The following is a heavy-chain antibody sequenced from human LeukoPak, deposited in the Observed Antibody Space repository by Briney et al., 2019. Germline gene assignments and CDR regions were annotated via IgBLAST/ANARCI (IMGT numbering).Heavy chain of an antibody. V-gene: IGHV3-30-3*01. J-gene: IGHJ4*02. CDR1: GFTFSSYW. D-gene: IGHD3-3*01. CDR2: ISYDGSNK. Sequence: PGGSLRLSCAASGFTFSSYWMSWVRQAPGKGLEWVAVISYDGSNKYYADSVKGRFTISRDNSKNTLYLQMNSLRAEDTAVYYCARDPVVATYYDFWSGLFGFDYWGQGTLVTVSS. CDR3: ARDPVVATYYDFWSGLFGFDY.